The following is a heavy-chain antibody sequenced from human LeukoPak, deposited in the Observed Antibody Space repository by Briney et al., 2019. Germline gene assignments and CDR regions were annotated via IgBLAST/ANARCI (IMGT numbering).Heavy chain of an antibody. CDR1: GFTFSSYA. J-gene: IGHJ4*02. CDR3: AKYACSSTSCQYPMIYYFDY. V-gene: IGHV3-23*01. D-gene: IGHD2-2*01. Sequence: QPGGSLRLSCAASGFTFSSYAMSWVRQAPGKGLEWVSAISGSGGSTYYADSVKGRFTISRDNSKNTLYLQMNSLRAEDTAVYYCAKYACSSTSCQYPMIYYFDYWGQGTLVTVSS. CDR2: ISGSGGST.